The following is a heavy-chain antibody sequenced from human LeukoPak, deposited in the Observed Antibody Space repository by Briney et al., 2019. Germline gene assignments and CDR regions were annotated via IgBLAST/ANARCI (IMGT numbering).Heavy chain of an antibody. Sequence: ASVKVSCKASGYTFTSYGISWVRQAPGQGLEWMGWISGYNGNTNYAQNLQGRVTMTTDTSTSTAYMELRSLRSDDAAVYYCARVAEQLVDYWGQGTLVTVSS. CDR2: ISGYNGNT. CDR3: ARVAEQLVDY. CDR1: GYTFTSYG. V-gene: IGHV1-18*01. D-gene: IGHD6-13*01. J-gene: IGHJ4*02.